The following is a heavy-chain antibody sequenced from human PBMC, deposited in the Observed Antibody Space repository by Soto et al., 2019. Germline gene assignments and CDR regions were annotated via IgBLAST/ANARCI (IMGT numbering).Heavy chain of an antibody. CDR2: IIPIFGTA. Sequence: GASVKVSCKASGGTFSSYAISWVRQAPGQGLEWMGGIIPIFGTANYAQKFQGRVTITADKSTSTAYMELSSLRSEDTAVYYCARGRSSVNCSGGSCYYYYGMDVWGQGTTVTVSS. CDR1: GGTFSSYA. CDR3: ARGRSSVNCSGGSCYYYYGMDV. J-gene: IGHJ6*02. D-gene: IGHD2-15*01. V-gene: IGHV1-69*06.